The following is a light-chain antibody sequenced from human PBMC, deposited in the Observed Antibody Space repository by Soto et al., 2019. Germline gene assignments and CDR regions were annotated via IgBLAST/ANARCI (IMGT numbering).Light chain of an antibody. J-gene: IGLJ1*01. V-gene: IGLV1-51*01. Sequence: QSVLTQPPSVSAAPGQNVTVSCSGSSSNIGDNYVSWYQQVPGTAPQLLIYDNNKRPSGNLDRFSGSKSGSSATLGITGLQTGDEADYYCGAWDSSLACYVFGGGIKLTVL. CDR1: SSNIGDNY. CDR3: GAWDSSLACYV. CDR2: DNN.